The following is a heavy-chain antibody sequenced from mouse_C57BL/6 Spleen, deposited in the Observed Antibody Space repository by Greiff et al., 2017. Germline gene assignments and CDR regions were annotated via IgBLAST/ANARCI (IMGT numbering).Heavy chain of an antibody. V-gene: IGHV1-80*01. D-gene: IGHD1-1*01. CDR3: AREANAFAY. CDR2: ISPGDGDT. Sequence: QVQLPQSGAELVKPGASVKISCKASGYAFSSYWMHWVKQRPGEGLEWIGQISPGDGDTNYNGKFKGKATVTADKSSSTAYMQLSGQTSEVSAVYFCAREANAFAYWGQGTLVTVSA. J-gene: IGHJ3*01. CDR1: GYAFSSYW.